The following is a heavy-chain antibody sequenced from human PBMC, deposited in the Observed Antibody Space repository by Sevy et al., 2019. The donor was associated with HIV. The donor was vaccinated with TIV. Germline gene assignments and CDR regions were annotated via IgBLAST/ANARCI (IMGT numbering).Heavy chain of an antibody. V-gene: IGHV1-2*02. Sequence: ASVKVSCKASGYTFTGYYIHWVRQAPGQGLEWMGWINPNNGGTNYAQKFQGRVTMTSDTSITTAYMELSRLRPDDTAVYYCARGIQLWFPYFDYWGQGTLVTVSS. CDR1: GYTFTGYY. CDR3: ARGIQLWFPYFDY. J-gene: IGHJ4*02. D-gene: IGHD5-18*01. CDR2: INPNNGGT.